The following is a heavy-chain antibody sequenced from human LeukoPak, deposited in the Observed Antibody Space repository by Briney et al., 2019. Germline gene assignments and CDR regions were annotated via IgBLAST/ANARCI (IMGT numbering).Heavy chain of an antibody. Sequence: GGSLRLSCAASGFTFSSFDMPSVRQPTGQGLEWVSTIGTASDTYYPGSVEGRFTLSRDNAKNSLYLEMNSLSAGDTAVYYCARGPPRGKYYYMDVWGKGTTVTVSS. V-gene: IGHV3-13*01. D-gene: IGHD1-1*01. CDR2: IGTASDT. CDR1: GFTFSSFD. J-gene: IGHJ6*03. CDR3: ARGPPRGKYYYMDV.